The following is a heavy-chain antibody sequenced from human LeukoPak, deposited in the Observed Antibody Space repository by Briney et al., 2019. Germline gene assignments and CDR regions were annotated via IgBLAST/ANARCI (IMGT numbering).Heavy chain of an antibody. CDR1: GFTVSSNY. J-gene: IGHJ4*02. Sequence: GGSLRLSCAASGFTVSSNYMSWVRQAPGKRLEWVSVIYSGGSTYYADSVKGRFTISRDNSKNTLYLQMNSLRAEDTAVYYCARVRGDYPYYFDYWGQGTLVTVSS. V-gene: IGHV3-53*01. CDR2: IYSGGST. CDR3: ARVRGDYPYYFDY. D-gene: IGHD4-17*01.